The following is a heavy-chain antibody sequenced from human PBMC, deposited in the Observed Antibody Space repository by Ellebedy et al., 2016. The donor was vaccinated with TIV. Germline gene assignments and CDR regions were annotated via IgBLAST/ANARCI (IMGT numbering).Heavy chain of an antibody. Sequence: GESLKISCTGSGYSFTSYWIGWVRQMPGKGLEWMGIIYPGDSDTRYSPSFQGQVTLSADKSISTAYLQWSSLKASDTAMYYCARQAYEAAASPYWVDPWGQGTLVTVSS. CDR2: IYPGDSDT. CDR1: GYSFTSYW. CDR3: ARQAYEAAASPYWVDP. V-gene: IGHV5-51*01. J-gene: IGHJ5*02. D-gene: IGHD6-13*01.